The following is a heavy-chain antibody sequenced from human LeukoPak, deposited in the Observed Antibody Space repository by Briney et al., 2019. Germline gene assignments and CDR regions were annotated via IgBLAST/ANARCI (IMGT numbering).Heavy chain of an antibody. V-gene: IGHV1-18*01. J-gene: IGHJ4*02. CDR3: ARDRGVGSSCWYSFDY. Sequence: GASVKVSCKASGYTFTSYGISWVRQAPGQGLEWMGWISAYNGNTNYAQKLQGRVTMTTDTSTSTAYMELRSLRSDDTAVYYCARDRGVGSSCWYSFDYWGQGTLVTVSS. CDR2: ISAYNGNT. D-gene: IGHD6-13*01. CDR1: GYTFTSYG.